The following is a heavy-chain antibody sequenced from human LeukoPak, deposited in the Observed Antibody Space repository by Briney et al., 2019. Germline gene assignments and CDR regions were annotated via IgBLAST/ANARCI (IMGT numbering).Heavy chain of an antibody. CDR2: INHSGST. Sequence: SETLSLTCAVYGGSFSGYYWSWIRQPPGKGLEWIGEINHSGSTNYNPSLKSRVTISVDTSKNQFSLKLSSVTAADTAVYYCARGRRDGYDRYYYYYMDVWGKGTTVTVSS. J-gene: IGHJ6*03. V-gene: IGHV4-34*01. CDR3: ARGRRDGYDRYYYYYMDV. CDR1: GGSFSGYY. D-gene: IGHD5-24*01.